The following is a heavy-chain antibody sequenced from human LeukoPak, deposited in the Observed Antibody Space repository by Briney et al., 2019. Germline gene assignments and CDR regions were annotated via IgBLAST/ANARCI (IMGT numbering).Heavy chain of an antibody. V-gene: IGHV4-34*01. CDR2: INHSGST. D-gene: IGHD6-19*01. J-gene: IGHJ1*01. CDR3: ARGRITCRTAATIGIAVATQYFQH. Sequence: SETLSLTCAVYGGSFSGYYWSWIRQPPGKGLEWIGEINHSGSTNYNPSLKSRVTISVDTSKNQFSLRLSSVTAADTAVYYCARGRITCRTAATIGIAVATQYFQHWGQGTLVTVSS. CDR1: GGSFSGYY.